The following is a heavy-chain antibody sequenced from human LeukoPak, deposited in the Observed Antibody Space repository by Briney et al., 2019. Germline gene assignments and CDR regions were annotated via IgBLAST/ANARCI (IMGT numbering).Heavy chain of an antibody. CDR2: IYYSGST. CDR1: GGSISSSGYY. J-gene: IGHJ5*02. Sequence: PSETLSLTCTISGGSISSSGYYWGWIRQPPGKGLEWIGSIYYSGSTYYNPSLKSRVTISVDTSKNQFSLQLSSVTAADTAVYYCARGGEMTTVTTSFNWFDPWGQGTLVTVSS. CDR3: ARGGEMTTVTTSFNWFDP. V-gene: IGHV4-39*07. D-gene: IGHD4-17*01.